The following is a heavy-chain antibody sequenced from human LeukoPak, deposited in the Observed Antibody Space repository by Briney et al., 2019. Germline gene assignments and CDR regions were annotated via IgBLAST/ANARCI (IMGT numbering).Heavy chain of an antibody. CDR3: AGMGAQFSIDY. V-gene: IGHV3-33*01. CDR1: GFTFSSYG. CDR2: IWYDGSNK. Sequence: GGSLRLSCAASGFTFSSYGMHWVRQAPGKGLEWVAVIWYDGSNKYYADSVKGRFTISRDNSKNTLYLQVNSLRAEDTAVYYCAGMGAQFSIDYWGQGTLVTVSS. D-gene: IGHD1-26*01. J-gene: IGHJ4*02.